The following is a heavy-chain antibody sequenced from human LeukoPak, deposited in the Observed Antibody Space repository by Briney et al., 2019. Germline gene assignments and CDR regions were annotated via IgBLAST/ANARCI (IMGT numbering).Heavy chain of an antibody. CDR1: GFTFRSYW. J-gene: IGHJ4*02. D-gene: IGHD5-24*01. CDR2: IFDGGRT. Sequence: GSLRLSCAASGFTFRSYWMNWVRQPPGKGPEWIGEIFDGGRTNYNPSLKSRVTISGDTSKNQFSLKLSSVTAADTAVYYCARGLGEGYPDYWGQGTLVTVSP. V-gene: IGHV4-4*02. CDR3: ARGLGEGYPDY.